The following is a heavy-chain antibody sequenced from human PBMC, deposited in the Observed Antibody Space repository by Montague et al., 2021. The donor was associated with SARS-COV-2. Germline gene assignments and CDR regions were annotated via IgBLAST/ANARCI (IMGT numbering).Heavy chain of an antibody. D-gene: IGHD2-15*01. J-gene: IGHJ4*02. CDR2: IYYSGST. V-gene: IGHV4-59*01. CDR1: GGSISSYY. CDR3: ARRSLGYCSGGSCYSGYDY. Sequence: SETLSLTCTVSGGSISSYYWCWIRQPPGKGLEWIGYIYYSGSTNXNPSLKSRVTISVDTSKNQFSLKLSSVTAADTAVYYCARRSLGYCSGGSCYSGYDYWGQGTLVTVSS.